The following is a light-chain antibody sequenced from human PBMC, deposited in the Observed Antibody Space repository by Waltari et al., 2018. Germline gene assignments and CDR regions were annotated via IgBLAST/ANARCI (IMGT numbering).Light chain of an antibody. CDR2: GAS. CDR1: QSVSRY. J-gene: IGKJ1*01. CDR3: QNHERLPAM. V-gene: IGKV3-20*01. Sequence: EIVLTQSPGTLSLSPGERATLSCRASQSVSRYLAWYQQKPGQAPRLLIYGASSRATGIPDRFSGSGSETDFSLTISRLEPEDFAVYYCQNHERLPAMFGQGTKVEIK.